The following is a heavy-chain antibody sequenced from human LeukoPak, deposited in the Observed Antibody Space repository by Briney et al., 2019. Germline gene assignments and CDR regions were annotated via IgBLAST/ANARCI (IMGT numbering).Heavy chain of an antibody. J-gene: IGHJ6*02. CDR1: GYTFTSYY. D-gene: IGHD2-15*01. CDR3: ARDLVVVVAARYGMDV. V-gene: IGHV1-46*01. CDR2: INPSGGST. Sequence: ASVKVSCKSSGYTFTSYYMHWVRQAPGHGLEWMGIINPSGGSTSYAQKFQGRVTMTRDTSTSTVYMELSSLRSEDTAVYYCARDLVVVVAARYGMDVWGQGTTVTVSS.